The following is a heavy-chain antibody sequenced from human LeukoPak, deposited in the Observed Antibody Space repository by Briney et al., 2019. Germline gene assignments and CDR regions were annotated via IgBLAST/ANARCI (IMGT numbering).Heavy chain of an antibody. CDR2: INGDGSST. J-gene: IGHJ4*02. CDR1: GFTFSSYW. V-gene: IGHV3-74*01. D-gene: IGHD2-21*01. Sequence: PGGSLRLSCAASGFTFSSYWMHWVRQAPGKGLVCVSRINGDGSSTNYADSVKGRFTISRDSSKNTLYLQMDSLRVEDTAVYYCVRRHSRGGFFDYWGQGALVTVSS. CDR3: VRRHSRGGFFDY.